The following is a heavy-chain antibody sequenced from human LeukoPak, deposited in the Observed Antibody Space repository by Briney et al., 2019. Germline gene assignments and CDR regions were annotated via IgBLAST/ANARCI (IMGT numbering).Heavy chain of an antibody. CDR1: GGTFSSYA. D-gene: IGHD3-16*01. V-gene: IGHV1-69*13. Sequence: GASVKVSCKASGGTFSSYAISWVRQAPGQGLEWMGGIIPIFGTANYAQKFQGRVTITADESTSTAYMELSSLRSEDTAVYYCARDQLRMIGHFDYWGQGTLVTVSP. J-gene: IGHJ4*02. CDR3: ARDQLRMIGHFDY. CDR2: IIPIFGTA.